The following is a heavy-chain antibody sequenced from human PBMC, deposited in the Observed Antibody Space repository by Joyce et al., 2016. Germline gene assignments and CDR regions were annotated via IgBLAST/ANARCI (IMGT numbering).Heavy chain of an antibody. CDR3: ARLRRWSGPSDC. CDR1: GFTFSSYW. Sequence: EVQLVESGGGLVQPGGSLRLSCAASGFTFSSYWMYWVRKAPGKGRVWVALINGEGSSTTYADSGKGRFTISRDNAKNTLDLQMNSLRAEDTAVYYCARLRRWSGPSDCWGQGTLVTVSS. J-gene: IGHJ4*02. V-gene: IGHV3-74*03. D-gene: IGHD4-23*01. CDR2: INGEGSST.